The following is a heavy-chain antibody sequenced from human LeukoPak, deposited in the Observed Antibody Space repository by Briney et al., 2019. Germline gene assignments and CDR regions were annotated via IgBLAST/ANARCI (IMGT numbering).Heavy chain of an antibody. CDR1: GFTFSSYA. V-gene: IGHV3-23*01. CDR2: ISGSGSST. D-gene: IGHD2-15*01. CDR3: ANGGYCSVGSCYPNYFDY. J-gene: IGHJ4*02. Sequence: GGSLRLSCAASGFTFSSYAMSWVRQAPGKGLEWVSTISGSGSSTHYADSVKGRFTISRDNSKNTLYLQMNSLRAEDTAVYYCANGGYCSVGSCYPNYFDYWGQGTLVTVSS.